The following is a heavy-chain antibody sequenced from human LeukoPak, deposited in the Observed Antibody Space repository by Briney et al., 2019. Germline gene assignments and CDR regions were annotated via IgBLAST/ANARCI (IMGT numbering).Heavy chain of an antibody. V-gene: IGHV3-7*01. CDR3: AMPEGRWELPEYFQH. CDR2: IKQDGSEK. D-gene: IGHD1-26*01. Sequence: GGSLRLSCAASGFTFSNYWMSWVRQAPGKGLEWVANIKQDGSEKYYVDSVKGRFTISRDNAKNSLYLQMNSLRAEDTAVYYCAMPEGRWELPEYFQHWGQGTLVTVSS. J-gene: IGHJ1*01. CDR1: GFTFSNYW.